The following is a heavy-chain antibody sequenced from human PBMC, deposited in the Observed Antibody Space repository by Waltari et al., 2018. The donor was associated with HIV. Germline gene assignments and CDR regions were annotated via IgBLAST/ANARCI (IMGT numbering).Heavy chain of an antibody. D-gene: IGHD3-10*01. Sequence: EVQLVESGGGLVQPGGPLILSCAASGFTFISHGMSWVGQAPGKGLEWVANIKQDGSEKYYVDSVNGRFTISRDNAENSLYLQMNSLRAEDTAVYYCARGGFYGSGSKVNWGQGTLVTVSS. J-gene: IGHJ4*02. CDR2: IKQDGSEK. CDR3: ARGGFYGSGSKVN. CDR1: GFTFISHG. V-gene: IGHV3-7*04.